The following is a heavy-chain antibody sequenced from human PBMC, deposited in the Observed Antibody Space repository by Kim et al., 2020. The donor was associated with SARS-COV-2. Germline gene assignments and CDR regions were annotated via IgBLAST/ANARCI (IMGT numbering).Heavy chain of an antibody. Sequence: GGSLRLSCAASGFTFSSYAMHWVRQAPGKGLEWVAVISYDGSNKYYADSVKGRFTISRDNSKNTLYLQMNSLRAEDTAVYYCARDLATGDSSGWYRGVWNYYFDYWGQGTLVTVSS. J-gene: IGHJ4*02. CDR2: ISYDGSNK. V-gene: IGHV3-30*04. CDR3: ARDLATGDSSGWYRGVWNYYFDY. CDR1: GFTFSSYA. D-gene: IGHD6-19*01.